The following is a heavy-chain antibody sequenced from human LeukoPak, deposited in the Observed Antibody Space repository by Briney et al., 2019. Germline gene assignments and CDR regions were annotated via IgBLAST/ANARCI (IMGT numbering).Heavy chain of an antibody. CDR2: IYYSGST. V-gene: IGHV4-61*01. J-gene: IGHJ4*02. CDR1: GGSVSSGSYY. D-gene: IGHD2-15*01. CDR3: ARFQHGGFAPHYFDY. Sequence: SETLSLTCTVSGGSVSSGSYYWSWIRQPPGKGLEWIGYIYYSGSTNYNPSLKSRVTISVDTSKNQFSLKLSSVTAADTAVYYCARFQHGGFAPHYFDYWGQGTLVTVSS.